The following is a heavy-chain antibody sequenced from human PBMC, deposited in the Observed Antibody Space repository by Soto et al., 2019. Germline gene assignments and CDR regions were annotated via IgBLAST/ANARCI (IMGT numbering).Heavy chain of an antibody. J-gene: IGHJ6*02. CDR3: AIESLLRWFGEYDCMDV. CDR1: GFTFSSYA. Sequence: EVQLLESGGGLVQPGGSLRLSCAASGFTFSSYAMSWVRQAPGKGLEWVSAISGRGGSTYYADSVKGRFTIPRDNTKNTLHLQMNSLRAEDTAVYYCAIESLLRWFGEYDCMDVWGQGTTVTVSS. V-gene: IGHV3-23*01. D-gene: IGHD3-10*01. CDR2: ISGRGGST.